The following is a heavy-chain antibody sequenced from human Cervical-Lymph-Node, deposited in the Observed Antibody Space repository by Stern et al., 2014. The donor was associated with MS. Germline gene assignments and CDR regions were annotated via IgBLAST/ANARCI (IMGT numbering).Heavy chain of an antibody. CDR1: GFTLSSNA. D-gene: IGHD1-26*01. CDR3: ARGRGRDYYGMDV. V-gene: IGHV3-30*04. J-gene: IGHJ6*02. Sequence: VQLLESGGGVVQPGRSLRLSCAASGFTLSSNAMHWVRQAPGKGLEWVAVISYEGSNKYYADSVKGRFTISRDNSKNTLSLQMNSLRVEDTAVYYCARGRGRDYYGMDVWGQGTTVTVSS. CDR2: ISYEGSNK.